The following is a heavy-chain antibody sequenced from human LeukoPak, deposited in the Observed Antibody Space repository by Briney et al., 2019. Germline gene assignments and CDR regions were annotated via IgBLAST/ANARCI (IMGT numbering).Heavy chain of an antibody. V-gene: IGHV3-23*01. J-gene: IGHJ4*02. CDR2: ISDSGDFT. CDR3: ARGNTVWDY. D-gene: IGHD3-16*01. Sequence: PGGSLRLSCAASGFSVNNYGMRWVRQAPGKGLEWVSSISDSGDFTSYADSVKGRFTISRDNSKNTLHLQMNSLRVDDTAVYYCARGNTVWDYWGQGILVTVSS. CDR1: GFSVNNYG.